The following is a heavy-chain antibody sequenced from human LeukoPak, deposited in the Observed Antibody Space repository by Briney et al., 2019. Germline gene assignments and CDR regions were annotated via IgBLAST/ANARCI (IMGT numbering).Heavy chain of an antibody. Sequence: SETLSLTCTVSDYSIGSDYYWGWIRQPPGKGLEWIGNIYYSGRTYYNPSLKSRVTISLDTSKNQFSLRLSSVTAADTAVYHCATDSSSYDAFDIWGQGTMVTVSS. D-gene: IGHD6-6*01. CDR1: DYSIGSDYY. CDR3: ATDSSSYDAFDI. V-gene: IGHV4-38-2*02. CDR2: IYYSGRT. J-gene: IGHJ3*02.